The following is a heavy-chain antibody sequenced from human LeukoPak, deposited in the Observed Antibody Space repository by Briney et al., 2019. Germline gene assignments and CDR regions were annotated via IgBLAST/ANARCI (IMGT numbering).Heavy chain of an antibody. D-gene: IGHD4-17*01. J-gene: IGHJ3*02. CDR2: IYHSGST. CDR3: ARHEDYDDAFDI. CDR1: GYSISSGYY. Sequence: SETLSLTCAVSGYSISSGYYWGWSRQPPGKGVEGIGSIYHSGSTYYNPSLNSRVTISVDTSKNQFSLKLSSVTAADTAVYYCARHEDYDDAFDIWGQGTMVTVSS. V-gene: IGHV4-38-2*01.